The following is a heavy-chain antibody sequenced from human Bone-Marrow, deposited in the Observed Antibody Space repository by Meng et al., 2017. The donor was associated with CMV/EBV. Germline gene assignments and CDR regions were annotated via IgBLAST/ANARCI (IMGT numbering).Heavy chain of an antibody. CDR1: GGSFSGYY. D-gene: IGHD3-3*02. J-gene: IGHJ6*02. Sequence: SETLSLTCAVYGGSFSGYYWSWIRQPPGKGLEWIGYIYYSGSTNYNPSLKSRVTISVDTSRNQFSLKLSSVTAADTAVYYCARASFLRGMDVWGQGTTVTVSS. V-gene: IGHV4-59*01. CDR2: IYYSGST. CDR3: ARASFLRGMDV.